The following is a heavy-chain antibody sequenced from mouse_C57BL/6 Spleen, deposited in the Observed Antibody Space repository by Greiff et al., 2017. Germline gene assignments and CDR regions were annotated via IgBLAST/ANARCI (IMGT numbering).Heavy chain of an antibody. CDR1: GYTFTSYW. CDR3: ARDGGSSYSAWFAY. CDR2: IYPGSGST. Sequence: QVHVKQPGAELVKPGASVKMSCKASGYTFTSYWITWVKQRPGQGLEWIGDIYPGSGSTNYNEKFKSKATLTVDTSSSTAYMQLSSLTSEDSAVYYCARDGGSSYSAWFAYWGQGTLVTVSA. D-gene: IGHD1-1*01. J-gene: IGHJ3*01. V-gene: IGHV1-55*01.